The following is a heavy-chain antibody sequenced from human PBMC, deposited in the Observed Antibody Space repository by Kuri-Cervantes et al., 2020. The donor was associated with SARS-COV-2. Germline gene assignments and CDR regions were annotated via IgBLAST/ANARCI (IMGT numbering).Heavy chain of an antibody. CDR3: AKDRVYCSGGSCPLYY. V-gene: IGHV3-7*03. J-gene: IGHJ4*02. CDR1: GFTFSSYW. CDR2: IKQDGSEK. Sequence: GGSLRLSCAASGFTFSSYWMSWVRQAPGKGLEWVANIKQDGSEKYYVDPVKGRFTISRDNSKNTLYLQMNSLRAEDTAVYYCAKDRVYCSGGSCPLYYWGQGTLVTVSS. D-gene: IGHD2-15*01.